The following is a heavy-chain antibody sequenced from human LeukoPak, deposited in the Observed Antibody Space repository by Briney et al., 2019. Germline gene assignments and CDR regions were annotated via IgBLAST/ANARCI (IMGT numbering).Heavy chain of an antibody. CDR3: AKDIDSTVTRYFDY. V-gene: IGHV3-43D*03. CDR2: ISWDGVST. CDR1: RFTFDDYA. D-gene: IGHD4-17*01. J-gene: IGHJ4*02. Sequence: GGSLRLSCAASRFTFDDYAMHWVRQAPGKGLEWVSLISWDGVSTYYADSVKGRFTTSRDNSRNSLYLQMNSLRAEDTALYYCAKDIDSTVTRYFDYWGQGTLVTVSS.